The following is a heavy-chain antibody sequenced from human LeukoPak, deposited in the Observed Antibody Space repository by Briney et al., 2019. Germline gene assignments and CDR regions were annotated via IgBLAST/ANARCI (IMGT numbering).Heavy chain of an antibody. V-gene: IGHV3-23*01. J-gene: IGHJ4*02. Sequence: PGGSLRLSCTASGCTFRTYPMTWVRQAPGQGLEWVSAISGNSVTIYYAGSVKGRFTISRDNSKNTLYLQMYSLRAEDTAVYYCAKILSGTYSFDLWGQGTLVTVSS. CDR1: GCTFRTYP. CDR3: AKILSGTYSFDL. D-gene: IGHD1-26*01. CDR2: ISGNSVTI.